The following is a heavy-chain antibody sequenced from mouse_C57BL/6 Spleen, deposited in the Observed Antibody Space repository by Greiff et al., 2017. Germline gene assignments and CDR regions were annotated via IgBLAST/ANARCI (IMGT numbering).Heavy chain of an antibody. CDR2: ISSGSSTI. Sequence: DVMLVESGGGLVKPGGSLKLSCAASGFTFSDYGMHWVRQAPEKGLGWVAYISSGSSTIYYADTVKGRFTISRDNAKNTLFLQMTSLRSEDTAMYYCARENYGSSLAGFAYWGQGTLVTVSA. J-gene: IGHJ3*01. D-gene: IGHD1-1*01. CDR3: ARENYGSSLAGFAY. V-gene: IGHV5-17*01. CDR1: GFTFSDYG.